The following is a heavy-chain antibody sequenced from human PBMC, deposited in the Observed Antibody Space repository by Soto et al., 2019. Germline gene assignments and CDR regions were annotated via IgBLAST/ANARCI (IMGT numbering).Heavy chain of an antibody. CDR2: ITGSGDIT. Sequence: GGSLRLSCVASGFTFNSYAMSWVRQAPGKGLQWVSTITGSGDITYNADAVKGRFTISRDNFKNTLYLRMNNVRADDTAVYYCAMPLDYYDSSGYFDYWGQGTLVTVSS. V-gene: IGHV3-23*01. CDR3: AMPLDYYDSSGYFDY. J-gene: IGHJ4*02. CDR1: GFTFNSYA. D-gene: IGHD3-22*01.